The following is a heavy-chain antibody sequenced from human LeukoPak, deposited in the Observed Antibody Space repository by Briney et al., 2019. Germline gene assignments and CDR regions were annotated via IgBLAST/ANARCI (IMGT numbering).Heavy chain of an antibody. V-gene: IGHV4-4*07. J-gene: IGHJ4*02. CDR3: ARDGYYYDSSGYYRFDY. CDR2: IYTSGST. D-gene: IGHD3-22*01. Sequence: SETLSLTCAVSGGSISSYYWSWIRQPAGKGLEWIGRIYTSGSTNYNPSLKSRVTMSVDTSKNQFSLKLSSVTAADTAVYYCARDGYYYDSSGYYRFDYWGQGTLVTVSS. CDR1: GGSISSYY.